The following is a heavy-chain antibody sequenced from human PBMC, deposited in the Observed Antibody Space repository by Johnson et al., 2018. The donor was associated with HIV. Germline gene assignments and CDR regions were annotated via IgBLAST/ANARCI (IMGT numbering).Heavy chain of an antibody. J-gene: IGHJ3*02. V-gene: IGHV3-30-3*01. Sequence: QVRLVESGGGLVKPGGSLRLSCAASGFSFSSYAMYWVRQAPGKRLEWVAGILYDGSNKYHADSVKGRFTISRDNSKNTLYLQMNSLRAEDTALYYCATVYYDILTGYYYDAFDIWGQGTMVTVSS. CDR1: GFSFSSYA. CDR2: ILYDGSNK. CDR3: ATVYYDILTGYYYDAFDI. D-gene: IGHD3-9*01.